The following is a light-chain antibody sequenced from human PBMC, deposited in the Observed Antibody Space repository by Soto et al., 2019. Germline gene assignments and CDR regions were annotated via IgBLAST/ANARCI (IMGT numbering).Light chain of an antibody. J-gene: IGKJ1*01. Sequence: EIVLTQSPGTLSLSPGERATLSCRASQTVSSTYLAWYQQKPGQAPRLLIHGASSRAPGIPDRFSGSGFGTDFPLTISRLEPDDCGVYYCQQCRSSPVSTFGQGTKVAIK. CDR2: GAS. CDR3: QQCRSSPVST. CDR1: QTVSSTY. V-gene: IGKV3-20*01.